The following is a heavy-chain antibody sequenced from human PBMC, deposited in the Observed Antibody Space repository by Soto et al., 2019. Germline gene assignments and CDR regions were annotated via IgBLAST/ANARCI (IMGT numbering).Heavy chain of an antibody. CDR3: AAPPTLLEGIYGMDV. CDR2: IVVGSGNT. V-gene: IGHV1-58*01. Sequence: WASVKVSCKASGFTFTSSAVQWVRQARGQRLEWIGWIVVGSGNTNYAQKFQERVTITRDMSTSTAYMELSSLRSEDTAVYYCAAPPTLLEGIYGMDVWGQGTTVTVSS. D-gene: IGHD3-3*01. CDR1: GFTFTSSA. J-gene: IGHJ6*02.